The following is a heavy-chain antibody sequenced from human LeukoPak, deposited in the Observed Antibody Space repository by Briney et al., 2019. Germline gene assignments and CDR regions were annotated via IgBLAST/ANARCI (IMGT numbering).Heavy chain of an antibody. J-gene: IGHJ4*02. CDR3: AKEDRRGRHFDY. V-gene: IGHV3-23*01. Sequence: PGGSLRLSCAASGFTFSSYAMGWVRQAPGRGLEWVSAISGSGGSTYYADSVKGRFTISRDNAKNSLYLQMNSLRAEDTALYYCAKEDRRGRHFDYWGQGTLVTVSS. CDR1: GFTFSSYA. D-gene: IGHD3-16*01. CDR2: ISGSGGST.